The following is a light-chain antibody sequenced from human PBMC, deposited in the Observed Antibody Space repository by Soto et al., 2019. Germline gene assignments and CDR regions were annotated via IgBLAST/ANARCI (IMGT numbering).Light chain of an antibody. CDR2: EVN. V-gene: IGLV2-8*01. CDR3: SSYAGNNNV. CDR1: SSDVGNYNY. Sequence: QSVLTQPPSASGSPGQSVTISCTGTSSDVGNYNYVSWYQQHPGKVPKLMIYEVNKRPSGVPDRFSGSKSGNTASLTVSGLQAEDEADYYCSSYAGNNNVFGGGTKLTVL. J-gene: IGLJ3*02.